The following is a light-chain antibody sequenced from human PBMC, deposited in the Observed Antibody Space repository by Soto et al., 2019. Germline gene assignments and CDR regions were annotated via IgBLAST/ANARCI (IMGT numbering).Light chain of an antibody. Sequence: DLQMTQSPSSLSASVGDRVTITCRASQSISGHLNWYQHKPGKAPELLIYATSTLHIGVPSRFSSTGSGTAFSRTISSLQPEDFATSYCQQSYSSPRFTFGPGTKVDIK. CDR1: QSISGH. CDR2: ATS. CDR3: QQSYSSPRFT. V-gene: IGKV1-39*01. J-gene: IGKJ3*01.